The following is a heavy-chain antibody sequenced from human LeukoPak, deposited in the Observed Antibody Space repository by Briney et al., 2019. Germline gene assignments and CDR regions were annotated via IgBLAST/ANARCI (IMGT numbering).Heavy chain of an antibody. CDR3: ARDPGTYSVDY. CDR1: GYTFTNFG. V-gene: IGHV1-18*01. D-gene: IGHD2-21*01. CDR2: ISTNNGDT. J-gene: IGHJ4*02. Sequence: ASVKVSCKASGYTFTNFGFSWVRQAPGQGLEWMGWISTNNGDTIYAQNLQGRVTMTTDTSTTTAYMELRSLTSDDTAVYFCARDPGTYSVDYWGQGTLVTVSS.